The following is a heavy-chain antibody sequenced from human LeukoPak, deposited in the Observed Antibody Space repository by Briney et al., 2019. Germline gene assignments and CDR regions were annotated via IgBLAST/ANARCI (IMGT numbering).Heavy chain of an antibody. CDR3: ARSVAAAGARFDY. D-gene: IGHD6-13*01. V-gene: IGHV3-30-3*01. J-gene: IGHJ4*02. Sequence: PGGSLRLSCAASGFTFSSYAMHWVRQAPGKGLEWVAVTSYDGSNKYYADSVKGRFTISRDNSKNTLYLQMNSLRAEDTAVYYCARSVAAAGARFDYWGQGTLVTVSS. CDR2: TSYDGSNK. CDR1: GFTFSSYA.